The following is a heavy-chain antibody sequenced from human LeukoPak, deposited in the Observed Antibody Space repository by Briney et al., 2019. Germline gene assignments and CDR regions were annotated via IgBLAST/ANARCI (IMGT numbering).Heavy chain of an antibody. D-gene: IGHD1-26*01. CDR1: GFTFSDHY. J-gene: IGHJ4*02. CDR3: ARWNSGGCSN. CDR2: SRNKAQKYIT. Sequence: GGSLRLSCAASGFTFSDHYMDWVRQAPGKGLEWVGRSRNKAQKYITEYAASVKGRFTISRDDSKNSLYLQMNSLKTEDTAVYYCARWNSGGCSNWGQGTLVTVSS. V-gene: IGHV3-72*01.